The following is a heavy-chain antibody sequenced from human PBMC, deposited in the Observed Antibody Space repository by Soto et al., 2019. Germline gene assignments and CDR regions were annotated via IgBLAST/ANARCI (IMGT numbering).Heavy chain of an antibody. CDR3: AKNGQPPYYYYGMDV. V-gene: IGHV1-18*01. CDR1: SYTFYISV. J-gene: IGHJ6*02. D-gene: IGHD2-8*01. CDR2: ISGYNGDT. Sequence: AKIGRKASSYTFYISVITGARKDNGQGLEWMGWISGYNGDTKYAQKFQGRVTMTVDTSTTTAYMELRSLTSDDRAVYYCAKNGQPPYYYYGMDVRGQGTTVTVSS.